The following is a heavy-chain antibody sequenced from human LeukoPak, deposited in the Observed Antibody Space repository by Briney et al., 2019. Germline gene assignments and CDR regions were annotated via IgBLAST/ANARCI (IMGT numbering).Heavy chain of an antibody. J-gene: IGHJ3*02. CDR3: AKSRMAVAATAAFDI. CDR1: GFTFDDYA. CDR2: ISWNSGSI. Sequence: PGRSLRLSCAASGFTFDDYAMHWVRQAPGKGLEWVSGISWNSGSIGYADSVKGRFTISRDNAKNSLYLQMNSLRAEDTALYYCAKSRMAVAATAAFDIWGQGTVVTVSS. V-gene: IGHV3-9*01. D-gene: IGHD6-19*01.